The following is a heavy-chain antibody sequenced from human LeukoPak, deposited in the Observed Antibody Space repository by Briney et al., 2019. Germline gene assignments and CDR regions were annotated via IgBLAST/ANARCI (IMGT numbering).Heavy chain of an antibody. CDR3: ARNWGPFDY. J-gene: IGHJ4*02. CDR2: ISGSGGST. CDR1: GFTFSSYA. V-gene: IGHV3-23*01. D-gene: IGHD7-27*01. Sequence: GGSLRLSCAASGFTFSSYAMSWVRQAPGKGLEWVSAISGSGGSTYYADSVKGRFTISRDNAKNSLYLQMNSLRAEDTAVYYCARNWGPFDYWGQGTLVTVSS.